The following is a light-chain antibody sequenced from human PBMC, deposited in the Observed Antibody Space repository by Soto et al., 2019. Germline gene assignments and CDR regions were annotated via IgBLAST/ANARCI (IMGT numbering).Light chain of an antibody. V-gene: IGLV1-44*01. CDR3: GTWDNSLSAV. CDR2: SNN. Sequence: QSVLTQPPSASGTPGQRVTISCSGGSSNIGSNAVNWYRQLPGTAPKLLIHSNNQRPSGVPDRFSGSKSGTSASLAISGLQSEDEADYYCGTWDNSLSAVFGGGTKLTVL. CDR1: SSNIGSNA. J-gene: IGLJ2*01.